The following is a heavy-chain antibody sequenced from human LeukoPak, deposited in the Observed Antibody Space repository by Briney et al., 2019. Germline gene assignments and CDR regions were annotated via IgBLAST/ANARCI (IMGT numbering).Heavy chain of an antibody. Sequence: PGGSLRLSCAASGFTFSDYYMSWIRQAPRKGLEWVSYISSSGSTIYYADSVKGRLTISRDNAKNSLFLQMNSLRAEDTAVYYCARRAYSSGWYFFDYWGQGTLVTVSS. CDR3: ARRAYSSGWYFFDY. J-gene: IGHJ4*02. CDR1: GFTFSDYY. D-gene: IGHD6-19*01. CDR2: ISSSGSTI. V-gene: IGHV3-11*01.